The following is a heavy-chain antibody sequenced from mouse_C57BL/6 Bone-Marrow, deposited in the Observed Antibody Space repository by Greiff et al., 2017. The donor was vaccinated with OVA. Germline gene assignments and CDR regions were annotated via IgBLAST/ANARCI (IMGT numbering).Heavy chain of an antibody. CDR3: ARHLDYGSFFDY. CDR1: GFTFSSYG. CDR2: ISSGGSYT. V-gene: IGHV5-6*01. Sequence: EVKLMESGGDLVKPGGSLKLSCAASGFTFSSYGMSWVRQTPDKRLEWVATISSGGSYTYYTDSVKGRFTISRDNAKTTLYMQMSSLKSKDTATYYCARHLDYGSFFDYWGQGTPLTVSS. D-gene: IGHD1-1*01. J-gene: IGHJ2*01.